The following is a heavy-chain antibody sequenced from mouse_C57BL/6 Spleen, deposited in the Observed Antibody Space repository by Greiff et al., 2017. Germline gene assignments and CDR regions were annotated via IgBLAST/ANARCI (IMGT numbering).Heavy chain of an antibody. Sequence: VQLQQSGPELVKPGASVKISCKASGYAFSSSWMNWVKQRPGKGLEWIGRIYPGDGDTNYNGKFKGKATLTADKSSSTAYMQLSSLTAEDSAVYFCAESGNYDYWGQGTTLTVSS. CDR3: AESGNYDY. V-gene: IGHV1-82*01. D-gene: IGHD2-1*01. J-gene: IGHJ2*01. CDR1: GYAFSSSW. CDR2: IYPGDGDT.